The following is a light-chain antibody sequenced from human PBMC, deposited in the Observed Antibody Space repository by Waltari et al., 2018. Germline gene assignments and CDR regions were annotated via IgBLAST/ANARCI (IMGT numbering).Light chain of an antibody. CDR1: TSNIDRTR. CDR3: AAWDDSLNGVI. J-gene: IGLJ2*01. V-gene: IGLV1-44*01. Sequence: QSVLTQPPSASGTPGQSVTISCSGSTSNIDRTRVSWFQQVPGTAPKLLIFSNYQRPSGVPDRFSGSKSGTSASLAISGLQSDDEADYYCAAWDDSLNGVIFGGGTKLTVL. CDR2: SNY.